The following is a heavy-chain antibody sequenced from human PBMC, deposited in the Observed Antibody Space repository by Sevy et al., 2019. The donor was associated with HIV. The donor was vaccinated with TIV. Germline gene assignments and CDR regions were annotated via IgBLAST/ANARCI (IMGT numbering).Heavy chain of an antibody. CDR3: ARDLTIFGVIPDY. Sequence: ASVKVSCKASGYTFNNYYMHWVRQAPGQGLEWMGIINPSGGSTSYAQKFQDRVTMTRDTSTSIVYMELSSLRSEDTAVYYCARDLTIFGVIPDYWGQGTLVTVSS. CDR1: GYTFNNYY. CDR2: INPSGGST. J-gene: IGHJ4*02. V-gene: IGHV1-46*02. D-gene: IGHD3-3*01.